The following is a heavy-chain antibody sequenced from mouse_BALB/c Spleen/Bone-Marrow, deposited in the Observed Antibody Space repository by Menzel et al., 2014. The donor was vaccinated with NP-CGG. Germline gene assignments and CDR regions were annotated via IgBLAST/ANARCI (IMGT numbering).Heavy chain of an antibody. D-gene: IGHD2-1*01. CDR2: IDPAIFT. CDR1: GFNIKDTY. V-gene: IGHV14-3*02. J-gene: IGHJ3*01. Sequence: EVHLVESGAELVKPGASVKLSCTASGFNIKDTYLHWVKQRPEQGLDWIGRIDPAIFTKYDPKFQGKATITADTSSNTAYLHLSSLTSEDTAVYYCARNGNYGAWFAYWGQGTLVTVSA. CDR3: ARNGNYGAWFAY.